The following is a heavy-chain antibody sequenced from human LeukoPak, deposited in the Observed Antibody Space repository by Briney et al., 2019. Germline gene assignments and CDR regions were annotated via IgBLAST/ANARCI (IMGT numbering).Heavy chain of an antibody. J-gene: IGHJ6*03. CDR3: AREVLVVMKADYYYMDV. D-gene: IGHD3-22*01. Sequence: PGGSLRLSCAAPRFTFSSYSMNWVRHAPGKGLEWVSSISSSSSYIYYADSVKGRFTISRDNAKNSLYLQMNSLRAEDTAVYYCAREVLVVMKADYYYMDVWGKGTTVTVSS. V-gene: IGHV3-21*01. CDR2: ISSSSSYI. CDR1: RFTFSSYS.